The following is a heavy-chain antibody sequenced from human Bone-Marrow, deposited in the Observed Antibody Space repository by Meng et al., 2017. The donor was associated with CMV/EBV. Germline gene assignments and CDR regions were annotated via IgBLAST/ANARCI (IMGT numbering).Heavy chain of an antibody. CDR1: GYTFTNCF. J-gene: IGHJ1*01. D-gene: IGHD3-9*01. CDR2: INPSGDST. CDR3: ARDAPADDKWD. V-gene: IGHV1-46*01. Sequence: ASVKVPCKASGYTFTNCFIHWVRQAPGQGLEWMARINPSGDSTTYAQKFQGRVTLTRDTSTTTASLELTSLTAEDTAVYYCARDAPADDKWDWGQGTLVTVSS.